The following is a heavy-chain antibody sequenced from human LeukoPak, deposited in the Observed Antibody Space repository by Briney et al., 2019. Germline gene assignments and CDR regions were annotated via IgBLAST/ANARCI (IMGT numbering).Heavy chain of an antibody. D-gene: IGHD1-7*01. CDR2: INPNNVDT. J-gene: IGHJ4*02. V-gene: IGHV1-2*02. CDR3: ARFLIGTKFYFDY. Sequence: ASVKVSCKNSGYTFSGYYIHWGRQAPGHGLEWMGWINPNNVDTVYAQRFQGRVTMTRDTSISTAYMELSRLSFDDTAVYYCARFLIGTKFYFDYWGQGTLVTVSS. CDR1: GYTFSGYY.